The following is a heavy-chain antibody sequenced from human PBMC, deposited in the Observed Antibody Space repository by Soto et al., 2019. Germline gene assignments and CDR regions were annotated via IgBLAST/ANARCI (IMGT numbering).Heavy chain of an antibody. CDR1: GGGNLSDYR. Sequence: QVQLVQSGAEVKEPGSSVKVSCKASGGGNLSDYRTTWVRRAPGQGLEWMGGISPKLGSANYAQNFQGRVTITADESTNPVYMALRILRADDTAVYYCARGGDGSNFGAVYGGQGTPGTVSS. CDR2: ISPKLGSA. D-gene: IGHD2-21*01. J-gene: IGHJ4*02. V-gene: IGHV1-69*01. CDR3: ARGGDGSNFGAVY.